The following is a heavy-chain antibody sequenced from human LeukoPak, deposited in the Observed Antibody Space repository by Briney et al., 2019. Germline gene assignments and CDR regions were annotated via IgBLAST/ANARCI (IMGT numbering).Heavy chain of an antibody. CDR2: IRSKAYGGTT. D-gene: IGHD6-13*01. CDR3: TRDNLIAAAGFDY. V-gene: IGHV3-49*02. Sequence: GESLKISCKGSGYSFTTYWISWVRQAPGKGLEWVGFIRSKAYGGTTEYAASVKGRFTISRDDSKSIAYLQMNSLKTEDTAVYYCTRDNLIAAAGFDYWGQGTLVTVSS. J-gene: IGHJ4*02. CDR1: GYSFTTYW.